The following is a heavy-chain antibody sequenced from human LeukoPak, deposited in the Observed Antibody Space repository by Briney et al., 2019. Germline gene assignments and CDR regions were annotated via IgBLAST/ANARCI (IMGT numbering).Heavy chain of an antibody. D-gene: IGHD6-13*01. CDR1: GGSISSYY. V-gene: IGHV4-4*07. Sequence: KSSETLSLTCTVSGGSISSYYWSWIRQPAGKGVEWIGRIYTSGSTNYNPSLKSRVTMSVDTSKNQFSLKLSSVTAADTAVYYCAREVGSSWYHDYFDYWGQGTLVTVSS. CDR3: AREVGSSWYHDYFDY. CDR2: IYTSGST. J-gene: IGHJ4*02.